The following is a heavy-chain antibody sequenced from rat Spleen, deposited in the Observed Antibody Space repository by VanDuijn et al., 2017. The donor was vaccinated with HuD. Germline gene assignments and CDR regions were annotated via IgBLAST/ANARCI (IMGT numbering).Heavy chain of an antibody. D-gene: IGHD4-1*01. CDR1: GFTFSDYD. CDR2: ITTSDAGT. CDR3: TTYGGLRNWFAY. J-gene: IGHJ3*01. V-gene: IGHV5-27*01. Sequence: EMQLVESGGGLVQPGRSLYLSCAASGFTFSDYDMAWVRQAPTKGLEWVASITTSDAGTYYRDSVKGRFTVSRDDAKSTLYLQMDSLRSEDTATYYCTTYGGLRNWFAYWGQGTLVTVSS.